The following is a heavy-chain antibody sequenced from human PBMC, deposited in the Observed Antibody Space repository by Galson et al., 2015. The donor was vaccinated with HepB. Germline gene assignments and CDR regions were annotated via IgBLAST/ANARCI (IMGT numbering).Heavy chain of an antibody. CDR3: TTGLWLTYYYGSGSYVNY. D-gene: IGHD3-10*01. V-gene: IGHV3-15*01. CDR1: GFSVTNAW. Sequence: SLRLSCAASGFSVTNAWMSWVRQTSGKGLEWVGRLKGETDGGTTDYAAPVKDRFTISRDDSQNTLYLQMNSLKTEDTAVYYCTTGLWLTYYYGSGSYVNYWGQGALVTVSS. J-gene: IGHJ4*02. CDR2: LKGETDGGTT.